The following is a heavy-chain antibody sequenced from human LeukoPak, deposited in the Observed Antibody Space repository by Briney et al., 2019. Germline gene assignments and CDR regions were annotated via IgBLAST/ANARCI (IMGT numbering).Heavy chain of an antibody. Sequence: PGGSLRLSCAASGFTFSDHYMDWVRQAPGKGLEWVGRTRNKANSYTTEYAASVKGRFTISRDDSKNSLYLQMNSLKTEDTAVYYCTTTAYDFWSGYRDYWGQGTLVTVSS. V-gene: IGHV3-72*01. CDR2: TRNKANSYTT. D-gene: IGHD3-3*01. CDR1: GFTFSDHY. CDR3: TTTAYDFWSGYRDY. J-gene: IGHJ4*02.